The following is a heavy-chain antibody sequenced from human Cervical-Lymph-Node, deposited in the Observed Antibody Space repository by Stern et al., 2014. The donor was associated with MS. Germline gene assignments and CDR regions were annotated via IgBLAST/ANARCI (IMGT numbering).Heavy chain of an antibody. CDR1: GFTFSKHA. Sequence: VQLVESGGGVVQPGRSLRLSCAVSGFTFSKHALHWVRQAPGKGLEWVAFVSYDGSNKYYADSVKGRFTISRDNSKNTLSLQMNSLRTEDTAVYYCARGITAGAVGSLLDYWGQGTLVTVSA. D-gene: IGHD3-16*01. CDR2: VSYDGSNK. V-gene: IGHV3-30-3*01. CDR3: ARGITAGAVGSLLDY. J-gene: IGHJ4*02.